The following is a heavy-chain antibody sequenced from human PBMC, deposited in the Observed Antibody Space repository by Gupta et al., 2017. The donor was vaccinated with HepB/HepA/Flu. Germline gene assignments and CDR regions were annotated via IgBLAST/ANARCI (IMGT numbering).Heavy chain of an antibody. CDR3: ARLHYYDSSGFDY. V-gene: IGHV4-59*08. CDR2: IYYSGST. Sequence: QVQLQESGPGLVKPSETLSLTCTVSGGSISSYYWSWIRQPPGKGLEWIGYIYYSGSTNYNPSLKSRVTISVDTSKNQFSLKLSSVTAADTAVYYCARLHYYDSSGFDYWGQGTLVTVSS. CDR1: GGSISSYY. J-gene: IGHJ4*02. D-gene: IGHD3-22*01.